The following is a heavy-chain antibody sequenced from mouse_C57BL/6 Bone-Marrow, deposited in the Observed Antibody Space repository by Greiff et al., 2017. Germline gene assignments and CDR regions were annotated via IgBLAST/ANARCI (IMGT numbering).Heavy chain of an antibody. D-gene: IGHD4-1*01. Sequence: QVHVKQSGAELVKPGASVKMSCKASGYTFTSYWITWVKQRPGQGLEWIGDIYPTSGRTNYNEKFKSKAILTVDTSSNTAYMQSSSLPSEDSAVFYCARSGPLGRSFDYWGQGTTLTVSS. CDR1: GYTFTSYW. V-gene: IGHV1-55*01. J-gene: IGHJ2*01. CDR2: IYPTSGRT. CDR3: ARSGPLGRSFDY.